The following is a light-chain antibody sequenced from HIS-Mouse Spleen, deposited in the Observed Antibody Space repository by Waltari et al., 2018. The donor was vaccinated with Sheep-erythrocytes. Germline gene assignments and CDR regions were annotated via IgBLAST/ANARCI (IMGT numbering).Light chain of an antibody. V-gene: IGLV3-1*01. CDR1: KLGAKY. CDR3: QAWDSSTAWV. J-gene: IGLJ3*02. Sequence: SYELTQPPSVSDSPGQTASITCSGDKLGAKYACWYQQKPGQSPVMVIYQDSKRPSGIPERFSGSNSGNTATLTISGTQAMDEADYYCQAWDSSTAWVFGGGTKLTVL. CDR2: QDS.